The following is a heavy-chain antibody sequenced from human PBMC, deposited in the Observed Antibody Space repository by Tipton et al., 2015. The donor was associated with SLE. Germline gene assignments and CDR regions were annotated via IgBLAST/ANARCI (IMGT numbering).Heavy chain of an antibody. D-gene: IGHD7-27*01. CDR3: ARLLGFDY. CDR2: IYYSVST. J-gene: IGHJ4*02. CDR1: GGSISSSSYY. Sequence: TLSLTCTVSGGSISSSSYYWGWIRQPPGKGLEWIGSIYYSVSTYYNPSLKSRVTISVDTSKNQFSLKLTSVTAADTAVYYCARLLGFDYWGQGTLVTVSS. V-gene: IGHV4-39*01.